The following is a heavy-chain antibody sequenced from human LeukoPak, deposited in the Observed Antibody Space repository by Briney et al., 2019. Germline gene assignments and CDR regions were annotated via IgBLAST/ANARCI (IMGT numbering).Heavy chain of an antibody. Sequence: ASVKVSCKVSGYTLTELSMHWVRQAPGKGLEWMGGFDPEDGETIYAQKFQGRVTMTEDTSTDTAYMELSSLRSEDTAVYYCATTFPGRAKYYFDYWGQGTPVTVSS. J-gene: IGHJ4*02. V-gene: IGHV1-24*01. D-gene: IGHD6-13*01. CDR2: FDPEDGET. CDR1: GYTLTELS. CDR3: ATTFPGRAKYYFDY.